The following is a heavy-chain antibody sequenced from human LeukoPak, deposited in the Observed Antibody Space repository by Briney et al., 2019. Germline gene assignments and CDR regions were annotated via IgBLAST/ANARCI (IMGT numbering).Heavy chain of an antibody. V-gene: IGHV4-34*01. CDR3: ARERTFYCSSTSCPDAFDI. D-gene: IGHD2-2*01. Sequence: SETLSLTCAVYGGSFSGYYWSWIRQPPGKGLEWIGEINHSGSTNYNPSLKSRVTMSVDTSKNQFSLKLSSVTAADTAVYYCARERTFYCSSTSCPDAFDIWGQGTMVTVSS. J-gene: IGHJ3*02. CDR2: INHSGST. CDR1: GGSFSGYY.